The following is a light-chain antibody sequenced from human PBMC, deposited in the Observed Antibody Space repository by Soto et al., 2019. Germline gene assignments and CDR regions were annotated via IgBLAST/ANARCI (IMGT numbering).Light chain of an antibody. Sequence: IVRPPSPATLFLSAGERTTLSCRASQSVSSSYLAWYQQKPGQAPRLLIYGASTRATGIPARFSGSGSGTEFTLTISSLQSEDFAVYYCQQYNNWPQTFGQGTKVDIK. CDR1: QSVSSSY. CDR2: GAS. J-gene: IGKJ1*01. CDR3: QQYNNWPQT. V-gene: IGKV3-15*01.